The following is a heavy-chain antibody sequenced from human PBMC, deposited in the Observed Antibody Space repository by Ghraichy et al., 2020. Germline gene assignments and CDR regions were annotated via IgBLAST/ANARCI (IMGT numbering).Heavy chain of an antibody. CDR3: AKGDREYCNGGTCLYLDDYYYGMDV. J-gene: IGHJ6*02. CDR2: ISGSGGRT. V-gene: IGHV3-23*01. Sequence: GESLNISCAASGFTFSSYAMSWVRQAPGKGLEWVSGISGSGGRTYYADSVKGRFPISRDNSKNTLYLQMNSLRAEDTAVYYCAKGDREYCNGGTCLYLDDYYYGMDVWGQGTTVTVSS. D-gene: IGHD2-15*01. CDR1: GFTFSSYA.